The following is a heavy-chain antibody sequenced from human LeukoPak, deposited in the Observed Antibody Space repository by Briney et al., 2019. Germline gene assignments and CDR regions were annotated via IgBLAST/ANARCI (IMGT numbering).Heavy chain of an antibody. CDR2: INPNSGGT. V-gene: IGHV1-2*06. Sequence: ASVKVSCKASGYTFTDYYMHWVRQAPGQGLEWMGRINPNSGGTNYAQKFQGRVTMTRDTSISTAYMELSRLRSDDTAVYYCARDRGIIAARLFWFDPWGQGTLVTVSS. CDR3: ARDRGIIAARLFWFDP. CDR1: GYTFTDYY. J-gene: IGHJ5*02. D-gene: IGHD6-6*01.